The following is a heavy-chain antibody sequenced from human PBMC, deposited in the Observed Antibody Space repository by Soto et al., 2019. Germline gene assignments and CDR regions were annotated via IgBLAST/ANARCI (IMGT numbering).Heavy chain of an antibody. CDR2: ISSSSSYI. D-gene: IGHD6-19*01. CDR1: GFTFSSYS. V-gene: IGHV3-21*01. Sequence: EVQLVESGGGLVKPGGSLRLSCAASGFTFSSYSMNWVRQAPGKGLEWVSSISSSSSYIYYADSVKGRFTISRDNAKKSLYLQMNSRRAEDTAVYYCARPYSSLNHYYYYGMDVWGQGTTVTVSS. J-gene: IGHJ6*02. CDR3: ARPYSSLNHYYYYGMDV.